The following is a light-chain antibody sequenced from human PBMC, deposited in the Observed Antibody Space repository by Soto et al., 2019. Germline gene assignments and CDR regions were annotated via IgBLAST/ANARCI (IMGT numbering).Light chain of an antibody. CDR1: QSISSY. J-gene: IGKJ2*01. Sequence: DIQMTQSPSSLSASVGDRVTITCRASQSISSYLNWYQQKPGKAPKLLIYAASSLQSGVPSRFSGSGSGTDFTLTISSLQPEDFAVYYCQQYNNWSPMYTFGQGTKVDIK. V-gene: IGKV1-39*01. CDR3: QQYNNWSPMYT. CDR2: AAS.